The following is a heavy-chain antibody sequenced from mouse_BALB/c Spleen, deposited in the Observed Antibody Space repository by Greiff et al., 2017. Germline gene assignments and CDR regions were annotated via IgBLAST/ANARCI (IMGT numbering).Heavy chain of an antibody. Sequence: QVQLQQSGAELAKPGASVKMSCKASGYTFTSYWMHWVKQRPGQGLEWIGYINPSTGYTEYNQKFKDKATLTADKSSSTAYMQLSSLTSEDSAVYYCARSRNYVIDYAMDYWGQGTSVTVSS. CDR3: ARSRNYVIDYAMDY. D-gene: IGHD2-1*01. CDR2: INPSTGYT. CDR1: GYTFTSYW. V-gene: IGHV1-7*01. J-gene: IGHJ4*01.